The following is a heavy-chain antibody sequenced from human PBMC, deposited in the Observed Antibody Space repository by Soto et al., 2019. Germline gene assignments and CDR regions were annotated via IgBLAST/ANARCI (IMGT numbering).Heavy chain of an antibody. J-gene: IGHJ4*02. CDR1: GFTFGDYA. CDR2: IRSKAYGGTT. CDR3: TSPGYSSSWPQGFDY. D-gene: IGHD6-13*01. Sequence: PGGSLRLSCTASGFTFGDYAMSWVRQAPGKGLEWVGFIRSKAYGGTTEYAASVKGRFTISRDDSKSIAYLQMNSLKTEDTAVYYCTSPGYSSSWPQGFDYWGQGTLVTVSS. V-gene: IGHV3-49*04.